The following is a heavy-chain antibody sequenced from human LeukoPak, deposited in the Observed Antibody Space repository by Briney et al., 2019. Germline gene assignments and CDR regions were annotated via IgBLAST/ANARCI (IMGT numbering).Heavy chain of an antibody. CDR1: GFTFDDYG. CDR2: IWYDGSIK. J-gene: IGHJ4*02. D-gene: IGHD3-22*01. V-gene: IGHV3-33*08. Sequence: GGSLRLSCAASGFTFDDYGMHWVRQAPGKGLEWVAVIWYDGSIKYYADSVKGRFTISRDNSKNTLYLQMNSLRAEDTAVYYCARAYYYDTSATPDYWGQGTLVTVSS. CDR3: ARAYYYDTSATPDY.